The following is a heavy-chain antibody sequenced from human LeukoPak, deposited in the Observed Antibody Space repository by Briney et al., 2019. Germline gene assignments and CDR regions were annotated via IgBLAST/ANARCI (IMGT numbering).Heavy chain of an antibody. CDR1: GFTFSSYS. CDR3: SRDSPRYCSSTSCSWRRVYGMDV. J-gene: IGHJ6*02. V-gene: IGHV3-21*01. CDR2: ISSSSSYI. Sequence: GGSLRLSCAASGFTFSSYSMTWVRQAPGKGLEWISSISSSSSYIYYADSVKGRFTISRDNAKNSLYLQMNSLRAEDTAVYYCSRDSPRYCSSTSCSWRRVYGMDVWGQGTTVTVSS. D-gene: IGHD2-2*01.